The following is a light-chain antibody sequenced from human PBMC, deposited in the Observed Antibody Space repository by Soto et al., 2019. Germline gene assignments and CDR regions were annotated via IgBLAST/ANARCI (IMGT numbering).Light chain of an antibody. CDR3: QQYNTYPLT. Sequence: DIQMTQSPSTLSASVGDRVTFTCRASQSISTCLAWYQQKPGEAPKLLIYKASSLEGGVPSRFSGGGSGTDFNITISTLQPDDFATYYCQQYNTYPLTFGGGTTVEIK. J-gene: IGKJ4*01. V-gene: IGKV1-5*03. CDR1: QSISTC. CDR2: KAS.